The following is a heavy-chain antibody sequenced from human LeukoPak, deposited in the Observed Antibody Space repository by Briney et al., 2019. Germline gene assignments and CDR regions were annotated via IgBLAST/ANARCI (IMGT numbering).Heavy chain of an antibody. CDR3: SRATYYPDF. CDR2: ITGDGSST. Sequence: GGSLRLSCVASGFTSSSYWMHWVRQAPGKGLEWVSRITGDGSSTIYADSVKGRFTISRDNAKNTLYLQMRSLRAEDPAVYYCSRATYYPDFWGQGTLVTVSS. CDR1: GFTSSSYW. J-gene: IGHJ4*02. D-gene: IGHD3-16*01. V-gene: IGHV3-74*01.